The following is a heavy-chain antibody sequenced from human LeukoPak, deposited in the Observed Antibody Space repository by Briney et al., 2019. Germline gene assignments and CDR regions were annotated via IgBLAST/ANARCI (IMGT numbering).Heavy chain of an antibody. Sequence: PSQTPSLTCSVFGGSISSYYWSSIRHPPGEGLGWIGYMYDSGRTNYNPSLKSRVTISVDMSKNQFSLKLSSVTAADTAVYYCARHGGSWSFDLWGRGTLVTVSS. J-gene: IGHJ2*01. D-gene: IGHD1-26*01. CDR2: MYDSGRT. CDR1: GGSISSYY. CDR3: ARHGGSWSFDL. V-gene: IGHV4-59*08.